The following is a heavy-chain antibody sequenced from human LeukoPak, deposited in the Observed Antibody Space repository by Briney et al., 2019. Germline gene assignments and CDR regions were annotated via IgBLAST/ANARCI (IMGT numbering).Heavy chain of an antibody. D-gene: IGHD3-3*01. CDR2: INHSGST. J-gene: IGHJ4*02. CDR3: ARGHNYYDFWSGSKGGRFDY. V-gene: IGHV4-34*01. Sequence: PSETLSLTCAVYGGSFSGYYWSWIRQPPGKGLEWIGEINHSGSTNYNPSLKSRVTISVDTSKNRFSLKLSSVTAADTAVYYCARGHNYYDFWSGSKGGRFDYWGQGTLVTVSS. CDR1: GGSFSGYY.